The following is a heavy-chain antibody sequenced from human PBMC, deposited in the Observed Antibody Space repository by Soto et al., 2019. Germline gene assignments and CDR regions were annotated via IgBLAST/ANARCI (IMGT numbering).Heavy chain of an antibody. D-gene: IGHD3-3*01. J-gene: IGHJ5*02. CDR2: IYYSGST. V-gene: IGHV4-39*01. CDR1: GGSISSSNDY. CDR3: ARQRPEGEWSRFLEWPPKASFDP. Sequence: KSSETLSLTCTVSGGSISSSNDYWGWIRQPPGKGLEWIGSIYYSGSTYYNPSLKSRVTISVDTSKNQFSLKLRSVTAAESAVYYCARQRPEGEWSRFLEWPPKASFDPWGQGTLVTVSS.